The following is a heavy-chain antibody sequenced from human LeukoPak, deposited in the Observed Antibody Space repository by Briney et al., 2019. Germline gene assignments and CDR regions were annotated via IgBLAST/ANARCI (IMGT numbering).Heavy chain of an antibody. Sequence: PSETLSLTCSVPGGSISPYYWGWFRQPQGQGLEWIAYIYYSGNTNYNSSLKSRANIAIDTSKNQVSLMLRSVTAADTAVYYCARQLGSERTEFDPWGPGTLVTVSS. D-gene: IGHD3-10*01. CDR1: GGSISPYY. V-gene: IGHV4-59*08. J-gene: IGHJ5*02. CDR3: ARQLGSERTEFDP. CDR2: IYYSGNT.